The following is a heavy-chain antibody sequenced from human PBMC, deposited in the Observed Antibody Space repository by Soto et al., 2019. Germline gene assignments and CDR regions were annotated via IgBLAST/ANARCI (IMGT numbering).Heavy chain of an antibody. CDR3: VRSGDYRSGSYWYFFDY. V-gene: IGHV3-23*01. J-gene: IGHJ4*02. Sequence: GGSLRLSCAVSGFTVSTYGMSWVRQAPGKGLEWVSSITLGADTYYAVSVKGRFTISRDNSKNSLFLQLNSLRAEDTALYYCVRSGDYRSGSYWYFFDYWGQGALVTVSS. D-gene: IGHD3-10*01. CDR1: GFTVSTYG. CDR2: ITLGADT.